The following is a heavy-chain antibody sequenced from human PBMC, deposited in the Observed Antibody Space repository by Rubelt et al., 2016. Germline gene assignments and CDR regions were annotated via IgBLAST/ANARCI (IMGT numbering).Heavy chain of an antibody. CDR2: INAGKGNT. CDR1: G. J-gene: IGHJ4*02. CDR3: ARAYEPESGSSGWYWVY. V-gene: IGHV1-3*01. D-gene: IGHD6-19*01. Sequence: GMHWVRQTPGQRLEWMGWINAGKGNTKYSQKFQGRVTISRDTSASTAYMELSSLRSEDTAVYYCARAYEPESGSSGWYWVYWGQGTLVTVSS.